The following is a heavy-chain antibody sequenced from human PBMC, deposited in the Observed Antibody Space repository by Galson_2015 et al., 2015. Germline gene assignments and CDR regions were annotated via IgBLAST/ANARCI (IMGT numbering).Heavy chain of an antibody. Sequence: SVKVSCKASGYTFSSYDINWVRQTTGQGLEWMGWMNPNSGNTGYAQKFQGRVTMTRNTSISIAYMELSSLRSEDTAVYYCARGGKYYYDSSGYLNWFDPWGQGTLVTVSS. V-gene: IGHV1-8*01. CDR3: ARGGKYYYDSSGYLNWFDP. J-gene: IGHJ5*02. D-gene: IGHD3-22*01. CDR2: MNPNSGNT. CDR1: GYTFSSYD.